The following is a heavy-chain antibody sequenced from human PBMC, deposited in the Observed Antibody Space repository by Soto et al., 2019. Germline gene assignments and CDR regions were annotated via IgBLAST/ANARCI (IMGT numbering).Heavy chain of an antibody. CDR1: GGTFSSYT. J-gene: IGHJ4*02. CDR2: IIPILGIA. D-gene: IGHD2-2*01. V-gene: IGHV1-69*02. CDR3: ARGDRCSSTSCYGYFDY. Sequence: QVQLVQSGAEVKKPGSSVKVSCKASGGTFSSYTISWVRQAPGQGLEWMGRIIPILGIANYAQKFQGRVTITADKSTSTAYMELSSLRSEDTDVYYCARGDRCSSTSCYGYFDYWGQGTLVTVSS.